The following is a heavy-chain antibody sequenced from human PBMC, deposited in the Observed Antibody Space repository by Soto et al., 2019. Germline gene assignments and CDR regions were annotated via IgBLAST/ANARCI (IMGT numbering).Heavy chain of an antibody. CDR1: GYTFTSYD. CDR3: ATEMTTRGMAV. CDR2: MNPNSGNT. D-gene: IGHD1-1*01. Sequence: QVQLVQSGAEVKKPGASVKVSCKASGYTFTSYDINWVRQATGQRLEWMGWMNPNSGNTGNAQKIQGRVNMTTNTSLTSAYMELSILRSEDTAVYYFATEMTTRGMAVWGQGTTVPVSS. J-gene: IGHJ6*02. V-gene: IGHV1-8*01.